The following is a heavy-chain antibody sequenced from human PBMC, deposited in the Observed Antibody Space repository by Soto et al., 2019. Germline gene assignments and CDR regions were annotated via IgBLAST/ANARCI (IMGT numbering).Heavy chain of an antibody. CDR3: ARGGRSYGMDV. V-gene: IGHV3-74*01. CDR2: INSDGSST. CDR1: GFTFSSYW. J-gene: IGHJ6*02. Sequence: GGSLRLSCAASGFTFSSYWMHWVRQAPGKGLVWVSRINSDGSSTSYADSVKGRFTISRDNAKNTLYLQMNSLRAEDTAVYYCARGGRSYGMDVWGQGTTVTVAS. D-gene: IGHD2-15*01.